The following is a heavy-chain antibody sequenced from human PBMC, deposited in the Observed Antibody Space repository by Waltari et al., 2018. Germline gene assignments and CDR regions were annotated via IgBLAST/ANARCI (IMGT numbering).Heavy chain of an antibody. CDR3: ARVTAVTGTGGMDV. CDR2: VYSSVST. CDR1: GGSISSRSYY. J-gene: IGHJ6*02. D-gene: IGHD6-19*01. V-gene: IGHV4-30-4*01. Sequence: QVQLQESGPGLVTPSQTLSLTCTVSGGSISSRSYYWSGVRQPPGKGLEWIGYVYSSVSTYYNPSLMTRVDISKHTSTNQFSLKLTSVTAADTAVYYCARVTAVTGTGGMDVWGQGTTVIVSS.